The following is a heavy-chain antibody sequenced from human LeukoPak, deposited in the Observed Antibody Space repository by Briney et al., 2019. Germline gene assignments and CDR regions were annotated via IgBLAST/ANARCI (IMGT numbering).Heavy chain of an antibody. V-gene: IGHV1-2*04. CDR1: GYTFTDYF. CDR2: VNPNSGGT. J-gene: IGHJ4*02. Sequence: ASVKVSCKASGYTFTDYFIHWVRQAPGQGLEWMGRVNPNSGGTNYAQNFQGWVTMTRDTSITTAYMELSRLRSDDTAMYYCARDTDTSASYDYWGQGALVTVSS. CDR3: ARDTDTSASYDY. D-gene: IGHD6-19*01.